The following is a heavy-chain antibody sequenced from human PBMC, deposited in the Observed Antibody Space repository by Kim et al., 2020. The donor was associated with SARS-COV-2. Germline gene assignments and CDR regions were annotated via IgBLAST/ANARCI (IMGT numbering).Heavy chain of an antibody. J-gene: IGHJ4*02. CDR2: ISPGDSNT. Sequence: GESLKISCKGSGYRFTDYWIGWVRQMPGKGLELMGMISPGDSNTRYSPSFQGQVTISADKSINTAYLQWSSLKASDTALYYCARALNYGDYVSNFFGYWGQRTLVTVSS. CDR1: GYRFTDYW. D-gene: IGHD4-17*01. V-gene: IGHV5-51*01. CDR3: ARALNYGDYVSNFFGY.